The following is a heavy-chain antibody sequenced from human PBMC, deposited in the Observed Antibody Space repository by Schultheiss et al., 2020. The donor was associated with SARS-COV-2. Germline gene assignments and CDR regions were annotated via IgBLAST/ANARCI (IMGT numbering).Heavy chain of an antibody. D-gene: IGHD3-10*01. V-gene: IGHV4-59*12. CDR3: VHYGSGSYYKGGSFDP. CDR2: IYYSGST. Sequence: SETLSLTCTVSGGSISSYYWSWIRQPPGKGLEWIGYIYYSGSTNYNPSLKSRVTISVDTSKNQFSLKLSSVTAADTAVYYYVHYGSGSYYKGGSFDPWGQGTLVTVSS. CDR1: GGSISSYY. J-gene: IGHJ5*02.